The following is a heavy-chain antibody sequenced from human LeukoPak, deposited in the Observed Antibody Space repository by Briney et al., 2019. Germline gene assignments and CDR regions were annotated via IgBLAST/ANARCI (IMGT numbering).Heavy chain of an antibody. CDR2: ISYDGSNK. CDR3: YYYDSSGYPG. CDR1: GFTFSSYA. Sequence: RTGGSLRLSCAASGFTFSSYAMHWVRQAPGKGLEWVAVISYDGSNKYYADSVKGRFTISRDNSKNTLYLQMNSLRAEDTAVYYPYYYDSSGYPGWGQGTLVTVSS. V-gene: IGHV3-30*04. D-gene: IGHD3-22*01. J-gene: IGHJ4*02.